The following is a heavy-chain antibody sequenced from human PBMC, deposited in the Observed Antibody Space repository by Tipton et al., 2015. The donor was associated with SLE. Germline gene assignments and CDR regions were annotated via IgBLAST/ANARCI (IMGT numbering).Heavy chain of an antibody. CDR2: IKQDGSEK. CDR3: ARDRGIAVALYYFDY. CDR1: GFTFSSYW. V-gene: IGHV3-7*01. J-gene: IGHJ4*02. Sequence: SLRLFCAASGFTFSSYWMSWVRQAPGKGLEWVANIKQDGSEKYYVDSVKGRFTISRDNAKNSLYLQMNSLRAEDTAVYYCARDRGIAVALYYFDYWGQGTLVTVSS. D-gene: IGHD6-19*01.